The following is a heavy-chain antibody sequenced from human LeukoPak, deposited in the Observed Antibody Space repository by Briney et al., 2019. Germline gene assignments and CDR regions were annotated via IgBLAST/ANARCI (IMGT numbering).Heavy chain of an antibody. CDR3: AKDDAWGRFQH. CDR2: IRSKANSYAT. CDR1: GFSFSGSA. D-gene: IGHD3-16*01. Sequence: GGSLRLSCAASGFSFSGSAMHWVRQASGKGLEWVGRIRSKANSYATAYAASVKGRFTISRDNSKNTVYLQMNSLRAEDTAVYYCAKDDAWGRFQHWGQGTLVTVSS. V-gene: IGHV3-73*01. J-gene: IGHJ1*01.